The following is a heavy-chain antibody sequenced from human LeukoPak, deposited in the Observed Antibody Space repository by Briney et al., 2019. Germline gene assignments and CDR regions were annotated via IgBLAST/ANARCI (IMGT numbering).Heavy chain of an antibody. Sequence: ASVKVSCKASGYIFTNFGISWVRQARGQGLEWMGWISGYNGNTKYVQKFQGRVTMTTDTSTSTAYMELRSLRSDDTAVYYCARATHQAVAAAFDYWGQGTLVTVSS. CDR1: GYIFTNFG. CDR2: ISGYNGNT. D-gene: IGHD6-19*01. J-gene: IGHJ4*02. V-gene: IGHV1-18*01. CDR3: ARATHQAVAAAFDY.